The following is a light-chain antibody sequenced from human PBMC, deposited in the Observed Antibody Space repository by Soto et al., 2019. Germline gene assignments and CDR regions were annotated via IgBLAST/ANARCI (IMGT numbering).Light chain of an antibody. J-gene: IGKJ5*01. CDR2: GAS. CDR1: QSVSSSY. CDR3: QQYGSSPGIT. V-gene: IGKV3-20*01. Sequence: ALTQSPGTLSLSPGERATLSCRASQSVSSSYLAWYQQKPGQAPRLLIYGASSRATGIPDRFSGSGSGTDFTLTISRLEPEDFAVYYCQQYGSSPGITFGQGTRLEIK.